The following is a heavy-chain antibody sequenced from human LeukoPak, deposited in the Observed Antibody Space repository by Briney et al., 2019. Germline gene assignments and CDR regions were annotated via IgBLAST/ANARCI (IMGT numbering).Heavy chain of an antibody. CDR3: TRHQGAGGSGVDY. Sequence: GGSLRLSCAASGFTFSGSAMHWVRQASGKGLEWVGRIRSKVNNYATAYAASVKGRFTISRDDSKNTAYLQLNSLETEDAAVYYCTRHQGAGGSGVDYWGQGTLVTVSS. CDR2: IRSKVNNYAT. V-gene: IGHV3-73*01. CDR1: GFTFSGSA. J-gene: IGHJ4*02. D-gene: IGHD2-15*01.